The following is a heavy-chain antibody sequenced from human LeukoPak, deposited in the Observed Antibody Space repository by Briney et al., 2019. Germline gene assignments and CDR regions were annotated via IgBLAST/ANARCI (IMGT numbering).Heavy chain of an antibody. CDR3: AREAGGQLVGIWFDP. J-gene: IGHJ5*02. V-gene: IGHV3-74*01. CDR2: INRDGSIT. CDR1: GFTISSFW. Sequence: GGSLRLSCAASGFTISSFWMHWVRQVPGKGLVWVSRINRDGSITYYADSVKGRFTISRDNAKNTLYLQMNSLRGDDTAVYYCAREAGGQLVGIWFDPWGQGTLVTVSS. D-gene: IGHD6-6*01.